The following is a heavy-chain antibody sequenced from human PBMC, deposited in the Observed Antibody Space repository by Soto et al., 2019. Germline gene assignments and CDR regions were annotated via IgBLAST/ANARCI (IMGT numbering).Heavy chain of an antibody. J-gene: IGHJ3*02. D-gene: IGHD1-1*01. V-gene: IGHV3-9*01. CDR3: AKSETGPSPDAFDI. Sequence: GGSLRLSCAASGFTFDDYAMHWVRQAPGKGLEWVSGISWNSGSIGYADSVKGRFTISRDNAKNSLYLQMNSLRAEDTALYYCAKSETGPSPDAFDIWGQGTMVTVSS. CDR1: GFTFDDYA. CDR2: ISWNSGSI.